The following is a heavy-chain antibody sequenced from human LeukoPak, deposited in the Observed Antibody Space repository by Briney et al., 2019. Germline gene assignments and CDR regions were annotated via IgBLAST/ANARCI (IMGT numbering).Heavy chain of an antibody. D-gene: IGHD2-2*01. J-gene: IGHJ5*02. V-gene: IGHV4-34*01. CDR2: INHSGST. CDR3: ARGIPYCSSTSCPVFFDP. Sequence: PSETLSLTCAVYGGSFSGYYWSWIRQPPGKGLEWIGEINHSGSTNYNPSLKSRVTISVDTSENQFSLRLTSVTAADTAVYYCARGIPYCSSTSCPVFFDPWGQGTLVTVSS. CDR1: GGSFSGYY.